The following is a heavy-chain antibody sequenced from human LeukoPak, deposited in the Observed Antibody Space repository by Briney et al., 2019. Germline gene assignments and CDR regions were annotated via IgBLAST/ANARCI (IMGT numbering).Heavy chain of an antibody. V-gene: IGHV5-51*01. CDR1: GCSFTSYW. Sequence: GESLKISCKGSGCSFTSYWIGWVRQMPGKGLEWMGIIYLGDSDTRYSPSFLGQVTISADKSISTAYLQWSSLKASDTAMYYCARQMPTVGDDAFDIWGQGTMVTVSS. D-gene: IGHD5-24*01. CDR3: ARQMPTVGDDAFDI. J-gene: IGHJ3*02. CDR2: IYLGDSDT.